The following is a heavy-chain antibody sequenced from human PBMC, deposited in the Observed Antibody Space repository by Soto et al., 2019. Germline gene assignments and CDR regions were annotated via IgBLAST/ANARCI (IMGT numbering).Heavy chain of an antibody. Sequence: KASETLSLTCTVSGGSISSGGYYWSWIRQHPGKGLEWIGYIYYSGSTYYNPSLKSRVTISVDTSKNQFSLKLSSVTAADTAVYYCARMRYCSGGSCYSGPVAFDIWGQGKMVTVSS. CDR2: IYYSGST. D-gene: IGHD2-15*01. J-gene: IGHJ3*02. CDR1: GGSISSGGYY. CDR3: ARMRYCSGGSCYSGPVAFDI. V-gene: IGHV4-31*03.